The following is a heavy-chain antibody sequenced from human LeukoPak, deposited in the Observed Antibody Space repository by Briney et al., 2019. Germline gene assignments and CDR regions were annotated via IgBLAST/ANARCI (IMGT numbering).Heavy chain of an antibody. V-gene: IGHV3-21*01. J-gene: IGHJ4*02. CDR3: ARDGYDILTGYLYYFDY. Sequence: GGSLRLSCAASGFTFSGYSMNWIRQAPGKGLEWVSSISSSSSYIYYADSVKGRFTISRDNAKNSLYLQMNGLRAEDTAVYYCARDGYDILTGYLYYFDYWGQGTLVTVSS. CDR1: GFTFSGYS. CDR2: ISSSSSYI. D-gene: IGHD3-9*01.